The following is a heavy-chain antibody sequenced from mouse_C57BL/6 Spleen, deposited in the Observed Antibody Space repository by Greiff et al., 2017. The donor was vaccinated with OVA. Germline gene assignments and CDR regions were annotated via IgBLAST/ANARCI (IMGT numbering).Heavy chain of an antibody. D-gene: IGHD1-1*01. Sequence: EVQLQQSGPELVKPGASVKISCKASGYTFTDYYMNWVKQSHGKSLEWIGDINPNNGGTSYNQKFKGKATLTVDKSSSTADMELRSLTSEDSAVYYCARYYGYWYFDVWGTGTTVTVSS. J-gene: IGHJ1*03. V-gene: IGHV1-26*01. CDR3: ARYYGYWYFDV. CDR2: INPNNGGT. CDR1: GYTFTDYY.